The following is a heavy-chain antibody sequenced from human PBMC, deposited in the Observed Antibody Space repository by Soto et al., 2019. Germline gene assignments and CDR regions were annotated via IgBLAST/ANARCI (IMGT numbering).Heavy chain of an antibody. CDR1: GFTFSSYG. Sequence: QVQLVESGGGVVQPGRSLRLSCAASGFTFSSYGMHWVRQAPGKGLEWVAVISYDGSNKYYADSVKGRFTISRDNSKNTLYLQMNSRRAEETAVYYCAKGEWAPGYWGQGTLVTVSS. CDR2: ISYDGSNK. V-gene: IGHV3-30*18. J-gene: IGHJ4*02. D-gene: IGHD1-26*01. CDR3: AKGEWAPGY.